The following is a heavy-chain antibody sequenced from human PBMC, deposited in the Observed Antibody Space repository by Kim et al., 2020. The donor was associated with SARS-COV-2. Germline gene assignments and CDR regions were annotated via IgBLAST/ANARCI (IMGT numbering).Heavy chain of an antibody. CDR1: GGSFSGYY. V-gene: IGHV4-34*01. CDR3: ARVRGWNYVLYFDY. CDR2: INHSGST. J-gene: IGHJ4*02. Sequence: SETLSLTCAVYGGSFSGYYWSWIRQPPGKGLEWIGEINHSGSTNYNPSLKSRVTISVDTSKNQFSLKLSSVTAADTAVYYCARVRGWNYVLYFDYWGQGTLVTVSS. D-gene: IGHD1-7*01.